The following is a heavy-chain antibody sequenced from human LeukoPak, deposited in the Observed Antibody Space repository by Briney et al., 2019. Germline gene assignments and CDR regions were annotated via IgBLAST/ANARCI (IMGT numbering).Heavy chain of an antibody. D-gene: IGHD4-17*01. Sequence: SETLSLTCTVSGGSISSYYWSWIRQPPGKGLEWIGYIYYSGSTYYNPSLKSRVTISVDTSKNQFSLKLSSVTAADTAVYYCARDRDYGDYPYYYYGMDVWGQGTTVTVSS. J-gene: IGHJ6*02. CDR2: IYYSGST. V-gene: IGHV4-59*12. CDR3: ARDRDYGDYPYYYYGMDV. CDR1: GGSISSYY.